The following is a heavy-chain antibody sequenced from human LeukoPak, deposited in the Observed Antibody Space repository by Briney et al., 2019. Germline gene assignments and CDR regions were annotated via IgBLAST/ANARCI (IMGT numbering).Heavy chain of an antibody. J-gene: IGHJ3*02. Sequence: ASVKVSCKASGYTFTGYYMHWLRQAPGQGLEWMGWINPNSGGTNYAQKFQGRVTVTRDTSISTAYMELSRLRSDDTAVYYCAIVGSSDYYDSSGPHAFDIWGQGTMSPSLQ. CDR3: AIVGSSDYYDSSGPHAFDI. CDR1: GYTFTGYY. CDR2: INPNSGGT. D-gene: IGHD3-22*01. V-gene: IGHV1-2*02.